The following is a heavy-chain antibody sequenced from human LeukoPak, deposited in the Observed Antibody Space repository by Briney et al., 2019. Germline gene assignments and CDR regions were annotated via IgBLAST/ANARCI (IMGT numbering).Heavy chain of an antibody. D-gene: IGHD3-10*01. J-gene: IGHJ6*03. CDR2: IFYSGST. Sequence: SETLSLTCTVSGGSISTSSYYWGWVRQPPGKGLEWIGNIFYSGSTYYSPSLKSRVTISLDTSRNQFSLKLNSVTAADTAVYYCARVFDSGSQAYFYYMDVWGKGTTVTISS. CDR1: GGSISTSSYY. CDR3: ARVFDSGSQAYFYYMDV. V-gene: IGHV4-39*07.